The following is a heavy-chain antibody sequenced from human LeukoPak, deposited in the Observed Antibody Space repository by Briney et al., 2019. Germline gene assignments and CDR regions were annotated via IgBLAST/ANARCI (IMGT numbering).Heavy chain of an antibody. D-gene: IGHD3-22*01. CDR2: ITGSGAFT. CDR1: GFTFITYS. Sequence: GGSLRLSCAASGFTFITYSMTWVRQAPGRGLEWVSAITGSGAFTDYADSVKGRFTISRDNPKNTLYLQMNSLRVEDSAVYYCGRVIPQTYYFDYWGQGTLVTVSS. CDR3: GRVIPQTYYFDY. V-gene: IGHV3-23*01. J-gene: IGHJ4*02.